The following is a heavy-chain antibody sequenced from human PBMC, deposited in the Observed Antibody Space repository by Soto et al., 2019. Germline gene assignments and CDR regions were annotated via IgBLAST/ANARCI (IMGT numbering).Heavy chain of an antibody. CDR3: ARGTYYYYGMDV. Sequence: ASVKVSCKASGGTFSSYAISWVRQAPGQGLEWMGGIIPIFGTANYAQKFQGRVTITADESTSTAYMELSSLRSEDTAVYYCARGTYYYYGMDVWGQGTTVTVSS. J-gene: IGHJ6*02. V-gene: IGHV1-69*13. CDR2: IIPIFGTA. CDR1: GGTFSSYA.